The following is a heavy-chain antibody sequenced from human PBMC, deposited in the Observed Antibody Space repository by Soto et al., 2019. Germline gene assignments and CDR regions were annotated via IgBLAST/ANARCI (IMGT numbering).Heavy chain of an antibody. D-gene: IGHD3-3*01. Sequence: SESLSLTCTVSGASSSTTYGSWIRQSPEKGLEWIGYVDYSGNPNYNPSLESRVTIAVDTSKNHLSLKLRSLTAADTAVYYCPRPKKTNWTGYPLGAFDIWGQGTIVPGSS. V-gene: IGHV4-59*08. CDR3: PRPKKTNWTGYPLGAFDI. J-gene: IGHJ3*02. CDR1: GASSSTTY. CDR2: VDYSGNP.